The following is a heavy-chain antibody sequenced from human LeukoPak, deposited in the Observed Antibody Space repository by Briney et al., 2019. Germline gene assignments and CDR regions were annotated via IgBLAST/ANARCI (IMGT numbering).Heavy chain of an antibody. V-gene: IGHV4-59*12. J-gene: IGHJ6*03. CDR2: IYHSGST. Sequence: SETLSLTCTVSGGSISSYYWSWIRQPPGKGLEWIGYIYHSGSTYYNPSLKSRVTISVDRSKNQFSLKLSSVTAADTAVYYCARVTPHCGGDCYSAYYYYMDVWGKGTTVTVSS. CDR3: ARVTPHCGGDCYSAYYYYMDV. CDR1: GGSISSYY. D-gene: IGHD2-21*01.